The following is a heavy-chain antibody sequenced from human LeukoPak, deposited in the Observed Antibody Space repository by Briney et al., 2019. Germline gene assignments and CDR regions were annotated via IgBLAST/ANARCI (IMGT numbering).Heavy chain of an antibody. CDR3: ARFASGRGEEY. CDR1: GYTFTSYY. J-gene: IGHJ4*02. V-gene: IGHV1-46*01. Sequence: ASVKVSCKASGYTFTSYYMHWVRQAPGQGLEWMGIINPSGGSTSYAQKFQGRVTMTRDTSTSTVYMEVSSLTSEDTAVYYCARFASGRGEEYWGQGTLVTVSS. D-gene: IGHD1-26*01. CDR2: INPSGGST.